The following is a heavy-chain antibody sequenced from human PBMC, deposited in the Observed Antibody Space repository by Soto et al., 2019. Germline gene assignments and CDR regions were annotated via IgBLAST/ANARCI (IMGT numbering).Heavy chain of an antibody. Sequence: EVQLVESGGGLVQPGGSLKLSCAASGFTFSCSAMHWVRQASGKGREWVGRIRSKANSYATAYAASVKGRFTISRDDSKNTAYLQMNSLKTEDTAVYYCTGRGFRTVTIQYYYYYYMDVWGKGTTVTVSS. J-gene: IGHJ6*03. CDR1: GFTFSCSA. CDR2: IRSKANSYAT. D-gene: IGHD4-17*01. CDR3: TGRGFRTVTIQYYYYYYMDV. V-gene: IGHV3-73*01.